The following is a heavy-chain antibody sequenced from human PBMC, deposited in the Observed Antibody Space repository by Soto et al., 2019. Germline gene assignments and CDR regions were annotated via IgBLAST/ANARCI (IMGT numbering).Heavy chain of an antibody. Sequence: QLQLMQSGGEAKNPAASVKVSCEASGYSFSTYAISWLRQAPGQGLEWMGLITPNNGYTNYAQKFQGRLILTTDIPSSTAYMELTSLRYDDTAMYYCATSYDSGFDPWGQGTLVSVS. J-gene: IGHJ5*02. CDR2: ITPNNGYT. D-gene: IGHD3-3*01. CDR1: GYSFSTYA. CDR3: ATSYDSGFDP. V-gene: IGHV1-18*01.